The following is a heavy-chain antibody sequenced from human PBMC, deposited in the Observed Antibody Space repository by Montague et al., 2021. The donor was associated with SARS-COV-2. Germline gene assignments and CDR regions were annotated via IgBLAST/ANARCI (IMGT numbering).Heavy chain of an antibody. J-gene: IGHJ3*02. CDR3: ARRGYSNSRLDYAFDI. D-gene: IGHD6-13*01. V-gene: IGHV4-39*01. CDR2: IYRSGYT. Sequence: SETLSLTCTVSSDSISISSSLSYWVWIRQPPGKGLEWIGSIYRSGYTFYSPSLKSRITMSVDTSKNQFSLELASVTAADTAVYYCARRGYSNSRLDYAFDIWGQGTMVIVSS. CDR1: SDSISISSSLSY.